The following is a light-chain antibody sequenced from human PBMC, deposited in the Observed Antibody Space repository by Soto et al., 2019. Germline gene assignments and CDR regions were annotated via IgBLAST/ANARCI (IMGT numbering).Light chain of an antibody. V-gene: IGKV1-39*01. CDR3: QQSYNSPQT. CDR1: QTIMTY. J-gene: IGKJ1*01. CDR2: AAS. Sequence: DIQVTQSPSCLCAFVWDEVTITCRASQTIMTYLNWYQLKPGKPPRLLIYAASSLQSGVPSRFSGSGSGTDFTLTISSLQPEDFATYSCQQSYNSPQTFGRGTKVDIK.